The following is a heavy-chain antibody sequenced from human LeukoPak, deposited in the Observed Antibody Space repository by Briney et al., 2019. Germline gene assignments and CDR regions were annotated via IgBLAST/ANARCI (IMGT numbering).Heavy chain of an antibody. CDR3: ARDASPVV. D-gene: IGHD3-16*02. J-gene: IGHJ4*02. CDR2: IKNDGSST. CDR1: GFTFSSSW. Sequence: AGSLRFSCAASGFTFSSSWMHWDGQAPGKGLVWVSRIKNDGSSTTYPDSVKGRFTISRDNVKNTLYLQMNSLRAEDTAVYYCARDASPVVWGQGALVTVSS. V-gene: IGHV3-74*01.